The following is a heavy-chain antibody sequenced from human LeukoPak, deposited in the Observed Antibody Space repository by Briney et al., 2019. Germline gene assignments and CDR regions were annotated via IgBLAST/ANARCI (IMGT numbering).Heavy chain of an antibody. D-gene: IGHD2-15*01. CDR1: GFTFSSYW. V-gene: IGHV3-7*01. Sequence: PGGSLRLSCAASGFTFSSYWMSWVRQAPRKGLEWVANIKQDGSEKYYVDSVKGRFTISRDNAKNSLYLQMNSLRAEDTAVYYCARVVAATPGWFDPWGQGTLVTVSS. CDR2: IKQDGSEK. CDR3: ARVVAATPGWFDP. J-gene: IGHJ5*02.